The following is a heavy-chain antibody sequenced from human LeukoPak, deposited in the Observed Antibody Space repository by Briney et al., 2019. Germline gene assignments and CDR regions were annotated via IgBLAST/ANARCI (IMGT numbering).Heavy chain of an antibody. D-gene: IGHD3-3*01. CDR3: ARGLSSGYYGAFDI. J-gene: IGHJ3*02. Sequence: GGSLRLSCAASGFTFSNYGMHWVRQAPGKGLEWVSVIWLDGGDKYYADSVKGRFTISRDNSKNTLYLQMNGLRAEDTAVYYCARGLSSGYYGAFDIWGQGTMVTVSS. CDR2: IWLDGGDK. CDR1: GFTFSNYG. V-gene: IGHV3-33*01.